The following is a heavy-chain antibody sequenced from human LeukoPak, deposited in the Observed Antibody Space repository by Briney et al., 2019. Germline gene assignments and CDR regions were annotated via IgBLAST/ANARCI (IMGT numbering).Heavy chain of an antibody. Sequence: GGSLRLSCAASGFTFSRFGMHWVRQAPGKGLEWVAAIRDDGSRAYYADSLKGRFTVSRDNSESTLFLQMNSLRPEDTAVYYCAKKLVPYIGSGYGLAVWGQGTTVTVSS. D-gene: IGHD3-10*01. V-gene: IGHV3-30*18. J-gene: IGHJ6*02. CDR3: AKKLVPYIGSGYGLAV. CDR2: IRDDGSRA. CDR1: GFTFSRFG.